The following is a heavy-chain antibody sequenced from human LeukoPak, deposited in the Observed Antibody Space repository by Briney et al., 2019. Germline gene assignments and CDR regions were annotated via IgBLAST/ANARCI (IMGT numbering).Heavy chain of an antibody. CDR3: ARDQGIVGGNGVRGTFDI. Sequence: ASVKVSCKASGYTFSSHYMHWVRQAPGQGLEYMGIINPSGGSTSYAQKFQGRVTMTRDTSTKTVNMELSGLGSEDTAVYYCARDQGIVGGNGVRGTFDIWGQGTLVTVSS. V-gene: IGHV1-46*01. D-gene: IGHD1-26*01. CDR2: INPSGGST. J-gene: IGHJ3*02. CDR1: GYTFSSHY.